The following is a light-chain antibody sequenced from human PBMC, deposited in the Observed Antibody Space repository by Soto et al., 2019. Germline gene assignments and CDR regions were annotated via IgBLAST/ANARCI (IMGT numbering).Light chain of an antibody. Sequence: EIVLTQSPGTLSLSPGERATLSCRASQSVSSSYLAWYQQKPVQAPRLLIYGASIRATGIPDRFSGSGSGTDFTLTISRLEPEDFAVYYCHQYDSSPLTFGKGTKVEIK. V-gene: IGKV3-20*01. CDR2: GAS. CDR1: QSVSSSY. CDR3: HQYDSSPLT. J-gene: IGKJ1*01.